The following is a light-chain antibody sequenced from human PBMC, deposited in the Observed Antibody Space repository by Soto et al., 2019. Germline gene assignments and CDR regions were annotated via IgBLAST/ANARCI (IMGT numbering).Light chain of an antibody. CDR1: SSNIGSNY. Sequence: QSVLTQPPSASGTPGQRVTISCSGRSSNIGSNYVYWYQQLPGTAPKLLIYRNNQRPSGVPDRFSGSKSGTSASLAISGLRSEDEADYYCAAWDDSLSAHYVFGTGTKVTVL. CDR3: AAWDDSLSAHYV. J-gene: IGLJ1*01. V-gene: IGLV1-47*01. CDR2: RNN.